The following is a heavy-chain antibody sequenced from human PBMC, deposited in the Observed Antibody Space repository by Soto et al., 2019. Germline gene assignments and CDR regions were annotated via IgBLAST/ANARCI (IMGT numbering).Heavy chain of an antibody. J-gene: IGHJ3*02. Sequence: QVQLQESGPGLVKPAQTLSLTCSVSGGSISRGDYCWSWVRQHPGKGMELIGYVCYSGSTYYSPSLKSRVAMSVVTSKSQFSLKLTSVTDADTAISFCARGVNYDSGCIDAFDIWAQGTMVTVSS. CDR1: GGSISRGDYC. CDR3: ARGVNYDSGCIDAFDI. D-gene: IGHD3-22*01. CDR2: VCYSGST. V-gene: IGHV4-30-4*01.